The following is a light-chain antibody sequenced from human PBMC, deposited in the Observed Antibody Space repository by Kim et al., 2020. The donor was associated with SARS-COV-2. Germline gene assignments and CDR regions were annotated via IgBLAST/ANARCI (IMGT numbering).Light chain of an antibody. CDR3: GTWDNSRGGV. CDR1: SSNIGKFS. Sequence: GQKVTTSCSGSSSNIGKFSVSWYQQLPGTAPKLLIYANEKRPSGIPDRFSGSKSGTSATLVITGLQTGDEADYYCGTWDNSRGGVFGGGTQLTVL. J-gene: IGLJ3*02. CDR2: ANE. V-gene: IGLV1-51*01.